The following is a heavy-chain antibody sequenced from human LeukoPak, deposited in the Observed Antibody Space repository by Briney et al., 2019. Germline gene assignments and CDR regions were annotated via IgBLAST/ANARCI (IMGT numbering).Heavy chain of an antibody. Sequence: GGSLRLSCAVSGFSFTNFWMSWVRQAPGRGLEWVANIHPEGNEKYHVESVKGRFTISRDNTKNLLFLQMNGLRVEDTAVYYCARGDAFSGDHWGQGTLVAVSS. CDR2: IHPEGNEK. CDR3: ARGDAFSGDH. CDR1: GFSFTNFW. V-gene: IGHV3-7*04. J-gene: IGHJ4*02.